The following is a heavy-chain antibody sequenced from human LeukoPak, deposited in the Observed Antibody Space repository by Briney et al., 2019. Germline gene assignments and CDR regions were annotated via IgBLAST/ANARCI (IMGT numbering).Heavy chain of an antibody. D-gene: IGHD3-10*01. Sequence: SETLSLTCTVSGGSISSYYWSWIRQPPGKGLEWIGYIYYSGSTNYNPSLKSRVTILVDTSKNQFSLKLSSVTAADTAVYYCASYGSGSYYFDYWGQGTLVTVSS. CDR3: ASYGSGSYYFDY. J-gene: IGHJ4*02. CDR2: IYYSGST. CDR1: GGSISSYY. V-gene: IGHV4-59*08.